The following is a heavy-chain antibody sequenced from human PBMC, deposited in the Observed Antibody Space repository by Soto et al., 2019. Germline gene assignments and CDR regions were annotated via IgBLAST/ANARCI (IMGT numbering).Heavy chain of an antibody. CDR3: AKDRDGGSYFDLPDPFDV. J-gene: IGHJ3*01. Sequence: EMLLVESGGDLVQPDRSLKLSCAASGFTFDDYPMHWVRQRPGKGLEWVSTISWNSDKIAYADSVKGRFTVSRDNAKNSLYLQMNSLRVDDTALYYCAKDRDGGSYFDLPDPFDVWGQGTGVTVSS. V-gene: IGHV3-9*01. CDR1: GFTFDDYP. CDR2: ISWNSDKI. D-gene: IGHD1-26*01.